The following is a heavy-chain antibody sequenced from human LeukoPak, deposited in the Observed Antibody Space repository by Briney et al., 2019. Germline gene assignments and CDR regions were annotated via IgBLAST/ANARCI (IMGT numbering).Heavy chain of an antibody. Sequence: SETLSPTCNVSGDSIINAGNYWTWIRQHPGKGLEWIGYIYYSGNTYYNPSLKSRVIMSIDTSKNQFSLTLNSLTAADTAMYYCAREKGNDALDIWGQGTMVTVSS. CDR2: IYYSGNT. J-gene: IGHJ3*02. CDR3: AREKGNDALDI. V-gene: IGHV4-31*03. CDR1: GDSIINAGNY.